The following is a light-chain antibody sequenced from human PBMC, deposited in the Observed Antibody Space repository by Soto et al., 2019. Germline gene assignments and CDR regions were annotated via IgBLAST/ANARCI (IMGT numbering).Light chain of an antibody. CDR2: GAS. CDR3: LHDYNYPYT. Sequence: AIQMTQSPSSLSASVGDRVTITCRASQGIRNDLGWYQQKPGKAPKLLIFGASTLQSGVPSRFSGSGSGTDFTLTISSLQPEDFATYYCLHDYNYPYTFGQGTKVDIK. J-gene: IGKJ2*01. V-gene: IGKV1-6*01. CDR1: QGIRND.